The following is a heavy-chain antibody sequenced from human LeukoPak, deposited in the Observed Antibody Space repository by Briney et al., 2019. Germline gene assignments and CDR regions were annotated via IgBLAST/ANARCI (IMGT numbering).Heavy chain of an antibody. Sequence: ASVKVSCKASGYAFTSYDINWLRQATGQGLEWMGWMNPNSGNTGYAQKFQGRVTITRNTSISTAYMELSSLRSEDTAVYYCARSRFRCSGYLGYWGQGILVTVSS. D-gene: IGHD3-22*01. V-gene: IGHV1-8*03. CDR1: GYAFTSYD. CDR2: MNPNSGNT. J-gene: IGHJ1*01. CDR3: ARSRFRCSGYLGY.